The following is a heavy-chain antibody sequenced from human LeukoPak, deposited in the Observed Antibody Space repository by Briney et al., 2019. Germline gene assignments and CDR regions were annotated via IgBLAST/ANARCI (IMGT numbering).Heavy chain of an antibody. CDR3: AREGPYYYDSSGSSY. Sequence: GASVKVSCKAPGYTFTSYGISWVRQAPGQGLEWMGWISAYNGNTNYAQKLQGRVTMTTDTSTSTAYMEPRSLRSDDTAVYYRAREGPYYYDSSGSSYWGQGTLVTVSS. CDR2: ISAYNGNT. D-gene: IGHD3-22*01. V-gene: IGHV1-18*01. CDR1: GYTFTSYG. J-gene: IGHJ4*02.